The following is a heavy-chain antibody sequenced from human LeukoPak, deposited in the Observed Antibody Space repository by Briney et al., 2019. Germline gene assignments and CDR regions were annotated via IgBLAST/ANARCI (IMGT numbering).Heavy chain of an antibody. J-gene: IGHJ4*02. CDR2: IIPIFGTA. Sequence: SVKVSCKASGGTFSSYAISWVRQAPGQGLEWMGGIIPIFGTANYAQKFQGRITITADESTSTAYMELSSLRSEDTAVYYCARWDGSGSYPIDYWGQGTLVTVSS. D-gene: IGHD3-10*01. CDR1: GGTFSSYA. CDR3: ARWDGSGSYPIDY. V-gene: IGHV1-69*13.